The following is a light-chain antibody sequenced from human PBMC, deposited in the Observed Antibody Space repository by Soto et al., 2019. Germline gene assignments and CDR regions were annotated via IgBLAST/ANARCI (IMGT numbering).Light chain of an antibody. CDR3: SSYTSSSTE. CDR1: SSDVGGYNY. Sequence: QSALTQPASVSGSPGQSITISCTGTSSDVGGYNYVSWYQQHPGKAPKLMIYDVINRPSGVSNRFSGSKSGNTASLTISGLQAEDEADYYCSSYTSSSTEFGGGTKVTVL. CDR2: DVI. J-gene: IGLJ3*02. V-gene: IGLV2-14*01.